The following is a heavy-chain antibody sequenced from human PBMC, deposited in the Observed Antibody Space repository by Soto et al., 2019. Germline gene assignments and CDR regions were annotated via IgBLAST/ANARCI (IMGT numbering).Heavy chain of an antibody. CDR1: GFTFSSYA. CDR2: ISYDGSNK. CDR3: ARVNVDTAMAGPGHYYYYGMDV. D-gene: IGHD5-18*01. V-gene: IGHV3-30-3*01. Sequence: GGSLRLSCAASGFTFSSYAMHWVRQAPGKGLEWVAVISYDGSNKYYADSVKGRFTISRDNSKNTLYLQMSSLRAEDTAVYYCARVNVDTAMAGPGHYYYYGMDVWGQGTTVTVSS. J-gene: IGHJ6*02.